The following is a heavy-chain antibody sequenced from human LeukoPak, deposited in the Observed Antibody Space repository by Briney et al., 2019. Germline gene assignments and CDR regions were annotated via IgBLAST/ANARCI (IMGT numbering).Heavy chain of an antibody. J-gene: IGHJ6*02. CDR2: FDLEDGQT. CDR3: TGHRYDSGWDLGARDYYYYGMDV. V-gene: IGHV1-24*01. CDR1: GYTLSQFV. Sequence: ASVKVSCKVPGYTLSQFVMHWVRQAPGKGLEWMGGFDLEDGQTTYAQRFQGRVSMTEDTSTDTAYMELSILSSDDTAVYYCTGHRYDSGWDLGARDYYYYGMDVWGQGTTVTVSS. D-gene: IGHD3-22*01.